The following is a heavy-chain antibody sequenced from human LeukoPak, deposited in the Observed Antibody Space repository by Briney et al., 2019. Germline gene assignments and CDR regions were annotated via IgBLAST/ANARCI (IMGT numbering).Heavy chain of an antibody. V-gene: IGHV3-30*18. CDR2: ISYDGSNK. D-gene: IGHD3-10*01. J-gene: IGHJ4*02. Sequence: GGSLRLSCAASRFTFSSYGMHWVPQAPGKGLGRGAVISYDGSNKYYADSVKGRFTISRDNSKNTPYLQMNSIRAEETAVYYCAKEDSIHIGNYYGSGSYYNYFDYWGQGTLVTVSS. CDR3: AKEDSIHIGNYYGSGSYYNYFDY. CDR1: RFTFSSYG.